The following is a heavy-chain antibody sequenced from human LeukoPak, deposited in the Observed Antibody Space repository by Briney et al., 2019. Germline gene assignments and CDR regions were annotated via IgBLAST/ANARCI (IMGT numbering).Heavy chain of an antibody. CDR1: GFTFSNYW. CDR3: ARDRDYHDDRTDYYYDAFDI. V-gene: IGHV3-7*01. CDR2: VKQDEIEK. J-gene: IGHJ3*02. D-gene: IGHD3-22*01. Sequence: GGALRLSCAGSGFTFSNYWMTWVRQAPGKGLEWGANVKQDEIEKRYVDSVKGRVTISRGNAKSSLYLRMDSLRVEDTAVYYCARDRDYHDDRTDYYYDAFDIWGQGTTVTVSS.